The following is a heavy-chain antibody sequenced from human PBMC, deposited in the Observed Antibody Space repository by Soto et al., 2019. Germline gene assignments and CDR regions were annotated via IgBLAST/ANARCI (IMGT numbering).Heavy chain of an antibody. CDR1: GGTFSSYA. CDR3: ATPTPLIAAAVPEYFQQ. V-gene: IGHV1-69*13. CDR2: IIPIFGTA. J-gene: IGHJ1*01. Sequence: ASVKVSCKASGGTFSSYAISWVRQAPGQGLEWMGGIIPIFGTANYAQKFQGRVTITADESTSTAYMELSSLRSEDTAVYYCATPTPLIAAAVPEYFQQWGKATLVTV. D-gene: IGHD6-13*01.